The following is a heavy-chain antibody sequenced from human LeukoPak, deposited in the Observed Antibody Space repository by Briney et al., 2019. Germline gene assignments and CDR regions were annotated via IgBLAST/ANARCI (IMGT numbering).Heavy chain of an antibody. CDR1: GYTFTGYY. J-gene: IGHJ4*02. V-gene: IGHV1-69*05. Sequence: SVKVSCKASGYTFTGYYMHWVRQAPGQGLEWMGGIIPIFGTANYAQKFQGRVTITTDESTSTAYMELSSLRSEDTAVYYCASSGRGYSYGLADWGQGTLVTVSS. D-gene: IGHD5-18*01. CDR2: IIPIFGTA. CDR3: ASSGRGYSYGLAD.